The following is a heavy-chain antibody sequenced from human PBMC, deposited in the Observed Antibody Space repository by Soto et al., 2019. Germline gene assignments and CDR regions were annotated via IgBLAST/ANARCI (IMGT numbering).Heavy chain of an antibody. CDR3: ARGGRRSSGWYVGVED. Sequence: ASVKVSCKASGYTFTGYYMHWVRQAPGQGLEWMGWINPNSGGTNYAQKFQGWVTMTRDTSISTAYMELSRLRSDDTAVYYCARGGRRSSGWYVGVEDWGQGTLVTVSS. CDR1: GYTFTGYY. V-gene: IGHV1-2*04. D-gene: IGHD6-19*01. CDR2: INPNSGGT. J-gene: IGHJ4*02.